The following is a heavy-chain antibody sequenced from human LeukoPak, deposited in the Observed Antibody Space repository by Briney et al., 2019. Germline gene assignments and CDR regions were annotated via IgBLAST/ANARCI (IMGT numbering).Heavy chain of an antibody. CDR3: AREDYDILTGYYWGYYFDY. J-gene: IGHJ4*02. Sequence: GGSLRLSCAASGFTFSSYWMNWVRQAPGKGLEWVSSISSSSSYIYYADSVKGRFTISRDNAKNSLYLQMNSLRAEDTAVYYCAREDYDILTGYYWGYYFDYWGQGTLVTVSS. D-gene: IGHD3-9*01. V-gene: IGHV3-21*01. CDR2: ISSSSSYI. CDR1: GFTFSSYW.